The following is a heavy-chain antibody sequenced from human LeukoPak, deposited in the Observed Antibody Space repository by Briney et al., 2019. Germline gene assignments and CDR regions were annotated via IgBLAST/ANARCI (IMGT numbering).Heavy chain of an antibody. CDR2: IYYSGST. D-gene: IGHD7-27*01. J-gene: IGHJ4*02. CDR3: ARESVVTGAFDY. Sequence: SETLSLTCTVSGGSISSGDYYWSWIRQPPGKGLEWIGYIYYSGSTYYNPSLKSRVTISVDTSKDQFSLKLSSVTAADTAVYYCARESVVTGAFDYWGQGTLVTVSS. V-gene: IGHV4-30-4*01. CDR1: GGSISSGDYY.